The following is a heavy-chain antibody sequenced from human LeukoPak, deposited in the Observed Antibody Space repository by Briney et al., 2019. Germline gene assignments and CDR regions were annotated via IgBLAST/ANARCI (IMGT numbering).Heavy chain of an antibody. CDR2: ISSSGSTI. CDR3: ARVASVLLWFGESNWFDP. CDR1: GFTFSDYY. V-gene: IGHV3-11*01. Sequence: GGSLRLSCAASGFTFSDYYMSWIRQAPGKGLEWVSYISSSGSTIYYADSVKGRFTISRDNAKNSLYLQMNSLRAEDTAVYYCARVASVLLWFGESNWFDPWGQGTLVTVSS. J-gene: IGHJ5*02. D-gene: IGHD3-10*01.